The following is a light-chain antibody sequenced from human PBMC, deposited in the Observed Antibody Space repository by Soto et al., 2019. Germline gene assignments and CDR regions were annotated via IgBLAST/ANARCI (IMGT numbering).Light chain of an antibody. V-gene: IGLV2-14*03. CDR3: SSYTTSNTRQIV. CDR1: SSDVGGSNY. Sequence: QSALTQPASVSGSPGQSITISCTGTSSDVGGSNYVSWYQHHPGKAPKLIIYDVRNRPSGVSNRFSGSKSGNTASLTISGLQPEDEADYYCSSYTTSNTRQIVFGTGTKVTVL. CDR2: DVR. J-gene: IGLJ1*01.